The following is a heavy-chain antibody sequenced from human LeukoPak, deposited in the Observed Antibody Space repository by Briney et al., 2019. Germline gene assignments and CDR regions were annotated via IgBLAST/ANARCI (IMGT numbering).Heavy chain of an antibody. J-gene: IGHJ4*02. CDR3: PRVFHSSSWYYYFDY. Sequence: ASVKVSCKASGYTFTSYGISWVRQAPGQGREWMGWISAYNGNTNYAQKLQGRVTMTTDASTSTAYMELRSLRSDDTAVYYCPRVFHSSSWYYYFDYWGQGTLVTVSS. V-gene: IGHV1-18*01. CDR2: ISAYNGNT. CDR1: GYTFTSYG. D-gene: IGHD6-13*01.